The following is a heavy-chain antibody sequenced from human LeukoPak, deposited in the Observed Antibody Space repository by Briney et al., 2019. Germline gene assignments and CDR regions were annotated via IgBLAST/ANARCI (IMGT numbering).Heavy chain of an antibody. Sequence: PGGSLRLSCAASGFTFSDYYMSWIRQAPGKGLEWVSYISSSGSTIYYADSVKGRFTISRDNAKNSLYLQMNSLRAEDTAVYYCARDGRGVYDILTGYSNWFDPWGQGTLVTVSS. V-gene: IGHV3-11*01. CDR3: ARDGRGVYDILTGYSNWFDP. CDR2: ISSSGSTI. D-gene: IGHD3-9*01. CDR1: GFTFSDYY. J-gene: IGHJ5*02.